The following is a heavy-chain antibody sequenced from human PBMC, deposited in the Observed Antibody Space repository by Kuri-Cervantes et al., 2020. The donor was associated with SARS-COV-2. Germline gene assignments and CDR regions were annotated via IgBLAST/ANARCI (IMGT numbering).Heavy chain of an antibody. D-gene: IGHD2-21*01. CDR1: GFNFSRTD. CDR3: AKDRVGVQDF. J-gene: IGHJ4*02. Sequence: GGLLRPSCAASGFNFSRTDMHWVRQAPGKGREWVAVISHDEKNKKCIASGKGRFTISRDNSQNTLYLHMKSLRSEDTAMYYCAKDRVGVQDFWGQGTLVTVSS. CDR2: ISHDEKNK. V-gene: IGHV3-30*18.